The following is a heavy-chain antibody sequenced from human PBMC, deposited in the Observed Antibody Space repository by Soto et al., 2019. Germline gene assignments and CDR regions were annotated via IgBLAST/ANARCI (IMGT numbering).Heavy chain of an antibody. J-gene: IGHJ4*02. CDR3: ARRGGVAAAIWAY. V-gene: IGHV4-34*01. D-gene: IGHD6-13*01. CDR1: GGSFSDTY. Sequence: PSETLSLTCAVYGGSFSDTYWNWFRQPPGKGLEWIGEINHNTNTIYNPSLTSRVTISVDTSKNHFSLKLTSVTAADTAVYYCARRGGVAAAIWAYWGQGTLVTVS. CDR2: INHNTNT.